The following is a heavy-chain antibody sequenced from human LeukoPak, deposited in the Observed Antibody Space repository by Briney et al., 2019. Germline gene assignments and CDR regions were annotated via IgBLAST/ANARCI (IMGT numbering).Heavy chain of an antibody. CDR1: VVTFSHYS. D-gene: IGHD2-2*01. CDR2: ISSSSSYK. J-gene: IGHJ4*01. Sequence: AGGSLRLSCAASVVTFSHYSDNWVRQAPGKGLEWVSSISSSSSYKYYADSLKGRFTISRDNAKNSLYLQVNSLRAEDTAVYYCARINESYHKDFWGHGTLVTVSS. CDR3: ARINESYHKDF. V-gene: IGHV3-21*01.